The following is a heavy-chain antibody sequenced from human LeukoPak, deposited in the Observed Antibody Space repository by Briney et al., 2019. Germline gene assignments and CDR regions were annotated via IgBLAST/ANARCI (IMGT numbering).Heavy chain of an antibody. CDR1: GGSISSSSYY. D-gene: IGHD4-17*01. J-gene: IGHJ4*02. CDR3: ARGLNRNDYGDYGY. CDR2: IYYSGST. Sequence: SETLSLTCTVSGGSISSSSYYWGWIRQPPGKGLEWIGSIYYSGSTYYNPSLKSRVTISVDTSKNQLSLKLSSVTAADTAVYYCARGLNRNDYGDYGYWGQGTLVTVSS. V-gene: IGHV4-39*07.